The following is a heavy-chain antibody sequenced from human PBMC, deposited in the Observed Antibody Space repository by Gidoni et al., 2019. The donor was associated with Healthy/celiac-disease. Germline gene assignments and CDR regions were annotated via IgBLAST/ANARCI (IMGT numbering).Heavy chain of an antibody. CDR2: IKQDGSEK. J-gene: IGHJ6*02. V-gene: IGHV3-7*01. D-gene: IGHD3-3*01. CDR1: GFTFSSSW. CDR3: ARELAYYDFWSGYYGMDV. Sequence: EVQLVESGGGLVQPGGSLRLSCAASGFTFSSSWMSWVRQAPGKGLEWVANIKQDGSEKYYVDSVKGRFTISRDNAKNSLYLQMNSLRAEDTAVYYCARELAYYDFWSGYYGMDVWGQGTTVTVSS.